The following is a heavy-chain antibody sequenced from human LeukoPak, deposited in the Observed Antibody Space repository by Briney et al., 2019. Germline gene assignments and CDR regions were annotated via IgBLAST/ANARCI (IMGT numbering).Heavy chain of an antibody. Sequence: GGSLRLSCAASGFTFGSYAMSWVRQAPGKGLEWVSATGSGGVTTYYADSVKGRFTISRDNSKNTLYLQMNSLRADDTAVYYCAKDGQYSTSWSPFDYWGQGTLVTVSS. CDR1: GFTFGSYA. J-gene: IGHJ4*02. CDR3: AKDGQYSTSWSPFDY. D-gene: IGHD2-2*01. V-gene: IGHV3-23*01. CDR2: TGSGGVTT.